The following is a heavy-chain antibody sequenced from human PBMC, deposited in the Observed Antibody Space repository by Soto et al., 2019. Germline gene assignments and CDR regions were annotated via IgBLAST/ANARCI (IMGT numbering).Heavy chain of an antibody. D-gene: IGHD2-15*01. CDR1: GGSISSYY. V-gene: IGHV4-4*07. CDR3: ARDRCSGGSCYYMAANNWFDP. CDR2: IYTSGST. J-gene: IGHJ5*02. Sequence: QVQLQESGPGLVKPSETLSLTCTVSGGSISSYYWSWIRQPAGKGLEWIGRIYTSGSTNYNPSLKSRVTMSVDTSKIQFSLKLSSVTAADTAVYYCARDRCSGGSCYYMAANNWFDPWGQGTLVTVSS.